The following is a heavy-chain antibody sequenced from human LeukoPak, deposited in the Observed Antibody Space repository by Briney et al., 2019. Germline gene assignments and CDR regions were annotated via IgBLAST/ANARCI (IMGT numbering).Heavy chain of an antibody. CDR3: ARDRGYYYESSGYYEPAY. CDR1: GYTFTGYY. D-gene: IGHD3-22*01. J-gene: IGHJ4*02. CDR2: INPNSGGT. Sequence: ASVKLSCKASGYTFTGYYMHMVRQAPGQGLEWMGRINPNSGGTTYAQKFQGRVPMTRETSISTASMELSRLRSDDTAVYYCARDRGYYYESSGYYEPAYWGQGTLVTVSS. V-gene: IGHV1-2*06.